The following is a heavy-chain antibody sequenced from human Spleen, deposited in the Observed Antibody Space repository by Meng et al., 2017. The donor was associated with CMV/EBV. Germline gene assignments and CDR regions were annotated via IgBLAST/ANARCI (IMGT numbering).Heavy chain of an antibody. CDR1: GGSFSGYY. J-gene: IGHJ4*02. CDR3: ARANPGSYPFDY. D-gene: IGHD1-26*01. CDR2: INHSGST. V-gene: IGHV4-34*01. Sequence: TCAVYGGSFSGYYWSWIRQPPGKGLEWIGEINHSGSTNYNPSLKSRVTISVDTSKNQFSLKLSSVTAADTAVYYCARANPGSYPFDYWGQGTLVTVSS.